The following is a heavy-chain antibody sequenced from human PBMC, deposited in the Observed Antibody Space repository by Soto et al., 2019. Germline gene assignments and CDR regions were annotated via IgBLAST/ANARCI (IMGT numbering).Heavy chain of an antibody. V-gene: IGHV4-59*01. CDR3: AGTPYYDYIWGSYHTSGAWVP. J-gene: IGHJ5*02. CDR2: IYYSGST. D-gene: IGHD3-16*01. CDR1: GGSISRYY. Sequence: PSETLSLTCTVSGGSISRYYWSWIRQPPGKGLEWIGYIYYSGSTNYNPSLKSRVTISVDTSKNQFSLKLSSVTAADTAVYYCAGTPYYDYIWGSYHTSGAWVPWGQGTLVTVSS.